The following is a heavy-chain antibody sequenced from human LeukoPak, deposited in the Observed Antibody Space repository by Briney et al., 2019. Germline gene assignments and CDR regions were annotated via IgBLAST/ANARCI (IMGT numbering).Heavy chain of an antibody. J-gene: IGHJ4*02. CDR2: ISSSSSYI. CDR1: GFTFSTYN. Sequence: GGSLRLSCAASGFTFSTYNMNWVRQAPGKGLEWVSSISSSSSYIYYADSVKGRFTISRDNAKNSLYLQMNSLRAEDTAVYYCARDPYSSRNFDYWGQGTLVTVSS. D-gene: IGHD6-13*01. V-gene: IGHV3-21*01. CDR3: ARDPYSSRNFDY.